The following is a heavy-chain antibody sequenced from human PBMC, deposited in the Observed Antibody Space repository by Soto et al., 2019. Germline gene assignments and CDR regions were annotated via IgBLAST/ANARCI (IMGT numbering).Heavy chain of an antibody. D-gene: IGHD3-22*01. CDR3: ARTVVVVVPDNFDH. V-gene: IGHV3-7*01. CDR2: IKQDGSEK. CDR1: GFTVSSNY. J-gene: IGHJ4*02. Sequence: GGSVRLSCAASGFTVSSNYMSWVRQAPGKGLEWVANIKQDGSEKYYVGSVKGRFTISRNSAKNSLYLQMDNLRGEDTAVYYCARTVVVVVPDNFDHWGQGTLVTVSS.